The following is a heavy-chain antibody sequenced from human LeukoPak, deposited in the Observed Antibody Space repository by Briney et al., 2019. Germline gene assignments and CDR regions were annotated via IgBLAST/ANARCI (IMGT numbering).Heavy chain of an antibody. CDR3: ARVRISSGPGGYYFDY. Sequence: GGSLRLSCAASGFTFSDYYMSWIRQAPGKGLEWVSYISSSGSTIYYADSVKGRFTISRDNAKNSLYLQMNSLRAKDTAVYYCARVRISSGPGGYYFDYWGQGTLVTVSS. D-gene: IGHD6-19*01. J-gene: IGHJ4*02. CDR1: GFTFSDYY. V-gene: IGHV3-11*04. CDR2: ISSSGSTI.